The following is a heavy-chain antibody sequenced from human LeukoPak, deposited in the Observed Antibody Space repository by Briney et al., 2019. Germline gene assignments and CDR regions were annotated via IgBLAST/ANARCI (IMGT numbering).Heavy chain of an antibody. CDR3: ARDRRTVTTGYFDY. CDR1: GFTFDDYG. D-gene: IGHD4-11*01. CDR2: INWNGGST. V-gene: IGHV3-20*04. J-gene: IGHJ4*02. Sequence: GGSLRLSCAASGFTFDDYGMSWVRQAPGKGLEWVSGINWNGGSTGYADSVKGRFTISRDNAKNSLYLQMNSLRAEDTALYYCARDRRTVTTGYFDYWGQGNPGHRLL.